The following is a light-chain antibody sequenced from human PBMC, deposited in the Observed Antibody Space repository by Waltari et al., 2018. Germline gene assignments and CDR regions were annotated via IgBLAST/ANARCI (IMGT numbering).Light chain of an antibody. V-gene: IGLV1-44*01. CDR3: AAWDDSLNGLYV. J-gene: IGLJ1*01. CDR1: SSNIESNT. CDR2: SNN. Sequence: QSVLTQPPSASGTPGQRVTIPCSGSSSNIESNTVTWYQQLPGTAPKLLIYSNNQRPAGVPDRFSGSKSGTSASLAISGLQSEDEADYYCAAWDDSLNGLYVFGTGTKVTVL.